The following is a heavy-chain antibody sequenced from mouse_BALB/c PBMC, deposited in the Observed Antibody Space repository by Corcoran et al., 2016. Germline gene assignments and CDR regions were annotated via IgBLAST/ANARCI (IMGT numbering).Heavy chain of an antibody. J-gene: IGHJ4*01. D-gene: IGHD2-14*01. CDR2: INPYYGST. V-gene: IGHV1-39*01. CDR1: GYSFTDYI. CDR3: AKQGYPYAMDY. Sequence: EIQLQQTGPELVKPGASVKISCKASGYSFTDYIMLWVKQSHGKSLEWIGNINPYYGSTSYNLKFKGKATLTVDKSSSTVYMQLNSLTSEDSAVYYCAKQGYPYAMDYWGQGTSVTVSS.